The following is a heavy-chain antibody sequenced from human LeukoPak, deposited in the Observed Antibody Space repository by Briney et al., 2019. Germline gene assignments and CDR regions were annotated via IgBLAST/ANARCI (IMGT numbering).Heavy chain of an antibody. CDR2: INHSGST. V-gene: IGHV4-34*01. J-gene: IGHJ3*02. CDR1: GGSFSGYY. CDR3: ASHRWWAPFDI. D-gene: IGHD2-15*01. Sequence: RSSETLSLTCAVYGGSFSGYYWSWIRQPPGKGLEWIGEINHSGSTNYNPSLKSRVTISVDTSKNQFSLKLSSVTAADTAVYYCASHRWWAPFDIWGQGTMVTVSS.